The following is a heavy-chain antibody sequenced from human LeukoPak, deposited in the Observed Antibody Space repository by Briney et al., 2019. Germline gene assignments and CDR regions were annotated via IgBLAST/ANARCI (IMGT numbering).Heavy chain of an antibody. V-gene: IGHV3-7*02. CDR2: IKQDGSEK. Sequence: PGGSLRLSCEASGFTFTSYWMSWVRQAPGKGLEWVANIKQDGSEKHYVDSVKGRFTISRDNAKNSLYLQMNSLRVEDTAVYYCARQWLAFDSWGQGTLVTVSS. CDR1: GFTFTSYW. CDR3: ARQWLAFDS. J-gene: IGHJ4*02. D-gene: IGHD6-19*01.